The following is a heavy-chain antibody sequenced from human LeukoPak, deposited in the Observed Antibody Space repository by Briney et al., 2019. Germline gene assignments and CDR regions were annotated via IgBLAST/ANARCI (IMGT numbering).Heavy chain of an antibody. CDR2: IYTSGST. J-gene: IGHJ4*02. D-gene: IGHD3-22*01. CDR1: GGSISSGSYY. CDR3: VRVTTGGYYNC. Sequence: SQTLSLTCTVSGGSISSGSYYWSWIRQPAGKGLEWIGRIYTSGSTNYNPSLKSRVTISVDTSKSQFSLKLSSVTAADTAVYYCVRVTTGGYYNCWGQGTLVTVSS. V-gene: IGHV4-61*02.